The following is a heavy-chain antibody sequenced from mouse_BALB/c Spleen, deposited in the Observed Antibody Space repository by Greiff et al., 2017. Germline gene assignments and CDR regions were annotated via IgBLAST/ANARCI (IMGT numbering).Heavy chain of an antibody. CDR3: ASYGRGYGYFDV. CDR1: GDSITSGS. Sequence: VQLKESGPSLVKPSQSLSLTCSVTGDSITSGSWNWIRKFPGNKLEYMGYISYSGSTYYNPTLKSRISITRDTSKNQYYLQLNSVTTEDTATYYCASYGRGYGYFDVWGAGTTVTVSS. D-gene: IGHD1-1*01. J-gene: IGHJ1*01. V-gene: IGHV3-8*02. CDR2: ISYSGST.